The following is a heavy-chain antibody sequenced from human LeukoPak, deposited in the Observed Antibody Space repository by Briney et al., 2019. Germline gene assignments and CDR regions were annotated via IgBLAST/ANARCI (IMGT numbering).Heavy chain of an antibody. CDR3: ARLLEPTVAFDY. D-gene: IGHD4-23*01. CDR1: GGSVSSGSYY. V-gene: IGHV4-61*01. Sequence: SETLSLTCTVSGGSVSSGSYYWSWIRQPPGKGLEWIGYIYYSGSTNYNPSLKSRVTISVDTSKNQFSLKLSSVTAADTAVYYCARLLEPTVAFDYWGRGTLVTVSS. CDR2: IYYSGST. J-gene: IGHJ4*02.